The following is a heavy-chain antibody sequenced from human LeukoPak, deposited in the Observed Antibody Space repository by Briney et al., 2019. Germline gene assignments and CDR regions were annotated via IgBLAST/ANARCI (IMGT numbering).Heavy chain of an antibody. CDR1: RFTFSTYT. V-gene: IGHV3-21*01. Sequence: GGSLRLSCAASRFTFSTYTMNWVRQAPGTRLESVSSISSSSSYIYYADSVKGRFTISRDNAKNSLYLQMNTLRAEDTAVYYCARDRTTVTTFDYWGQGALVTVSS. D-gene: IGHD4-17*01. CDR3: ARDRTTVTTFDY. J-gene: IGHJ4*02. CDR2: ISSSSSYI.